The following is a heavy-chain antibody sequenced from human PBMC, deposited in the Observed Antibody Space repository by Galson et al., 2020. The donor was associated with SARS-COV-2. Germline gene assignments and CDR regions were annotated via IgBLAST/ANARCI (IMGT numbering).Heavy chain of an antibody. CDR1: GFTFDDYA. CDR2: ISCNSGSL. CDR3: ANLKQQLDCYGMDV. Sequence: SLNISCAASGFTFDDYAIHWVRHAPGKGLEWVSGISCNSGSLGYADSVKGRFTISRDNAKNSLYQQMNRLRAEDTALYYCANLKQQLDCYGMDVWGQGTTVTVSS. V-gene: IGHV3-9*01. J-gene: IGHJ6*02. D-gene: IGHD6-13*01.